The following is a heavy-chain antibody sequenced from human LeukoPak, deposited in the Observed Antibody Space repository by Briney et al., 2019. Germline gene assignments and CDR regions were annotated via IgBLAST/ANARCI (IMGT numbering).Heavy chain of an antibody. D-gene: IGHD6-19*01. CDR3: ARRSGIAVAGAFDY. V-gene: IGHV3-23*01. Sequence: GGSLRLSCAASGFTFSNYAMRWVRQAPGKGLEWVSGISGSGDSAYYADSVKGRFTISRDNSKNTLYLQMNSLRAEDTAVYYCARRSGIAVAGAFDYWGQGTLVTVSS. CDR2: ISGSGDSA. J-gene: IGHJ4*02. CDR1: GFTFSNYA.